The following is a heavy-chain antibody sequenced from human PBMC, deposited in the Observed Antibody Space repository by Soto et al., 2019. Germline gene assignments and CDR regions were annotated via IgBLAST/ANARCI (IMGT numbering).Heavy chain of an antibody. V-gene: IGHV3-30*18. CDR1: GFTFSSYG. J-gene: IGHJ4*02. CDR2: ISYDGSNK. Sequence: QVQLVESGGGVVQPGRSLRLSCAASGFTFSSYGMHWVRQAPGKGLEWVAVISYDGSNKYYADSVKGRFTISRDNSKNTLYLQMNSLRAEDTAVYYCAKGGRGAAAGPFDYWGQGTLVTVSS. D-gene: IGHD6-13*01. CDR3: AKGGRGAAAGPFDY.